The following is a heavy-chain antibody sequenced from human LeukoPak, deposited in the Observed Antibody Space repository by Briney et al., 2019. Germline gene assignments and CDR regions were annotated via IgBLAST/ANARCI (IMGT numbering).Heavy chain of an antibody. V-gene: IGHV4-38-2*02. CDR2: IYHSGST. CDR1: GYSISSGYY. J-gene: IGHJ5*02. D-gene: IGHD2-2*01. CDR3: AREMTYQLLSVWFDP. Sequence: SETLSLTCTVSGYSISSGYYWGWIRQPPGKGLEWIGGIYHSGSTYYNPSLKSRVTISVDTSKNQFSLKLSSVTAADTAVYYCAREMTYQLLSVWFDPWGQGTLVTVSS.